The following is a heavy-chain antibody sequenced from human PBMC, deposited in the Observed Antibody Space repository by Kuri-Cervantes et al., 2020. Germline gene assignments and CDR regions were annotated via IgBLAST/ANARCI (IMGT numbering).Heavy chain of an antibody. J-gene: IGHJ3*02. D-gene: IGHD6-13*01. CDR3: AKDIDRVAAAGRGAFDI. Sequence: GGSLRLSCAASGFTFDDYAMHWVRQAPGKGLEWVSGISWNSGSIGYADSVKGRFTISRDNAKNSLYLQMNSLRAEDTALYYCAKDIDRVAAAGRGAFDIWGQGIMVTVSS. CDR2: ISWNSGSI. V-gene: IGHV3-9*01. CDR1: GFTFDDYA.